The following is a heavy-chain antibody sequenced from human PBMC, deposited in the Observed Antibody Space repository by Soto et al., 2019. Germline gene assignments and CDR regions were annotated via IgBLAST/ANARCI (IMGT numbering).Heavy chain of an antibody. V-gene: IGHV3-74*01. CDR2: INSDGSST. Sequence: PGGSLRLSCAASGFTFSSNWMHWVRQAPGKGLVWVSRINSDGSSTTYADSVRGRFTISRDNAKNTLYLQMNSLRPEDTAVYYCAGPFSVTLYNWFDPWGQGTLVTVSS. CDR3: AGPFSVTLYNWFDP. J-gene: IGHJ5*02. D-gene: IGHD4-4*01. CDR1: GFTFSSNW.